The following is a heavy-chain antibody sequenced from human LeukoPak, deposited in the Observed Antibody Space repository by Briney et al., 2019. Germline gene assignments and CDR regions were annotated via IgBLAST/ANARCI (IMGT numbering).Heavy chain of an antibody. D-gene: IGHD3-10*01. CDR1: GFTFSTYA. Sequence: GGSLRLSCAASGFTFSTYAMSWVRLAPGKGLEWVSGISGSGGSTYYADSVKGRFTSSRDNSNNTLYVQMNSLRVEDTAVYYCAKSGGLSGSGRLSMDVWGQGTTITVSS. V-gene: IGHV3-23*01. CDR3: AKSGGLSGSGRLSMDV. J-gene: IGHJ6*02. CDR2: ISGSGGST.